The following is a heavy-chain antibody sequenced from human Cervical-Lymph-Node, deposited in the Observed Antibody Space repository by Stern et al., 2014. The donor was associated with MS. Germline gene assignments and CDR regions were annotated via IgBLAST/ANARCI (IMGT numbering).Heavy chain of an antibody. CDR3: ARQRYFDY. CDR2: SFPGSSNL. CDR1: GYTFTSYW. Sequence: VQLVQSGPEVKRPGESLKISCQASGYTFTSYWLGWVRQMPGKGLEWIAISFPGSSNLRYSPSFQGQVTISADKSSSTAYLQWNNLKASDTAIYYCARQRYFDYWGQGTLVTVSS. V-gene: IGHV5-51*01. J-gene: IGHJ4*02.